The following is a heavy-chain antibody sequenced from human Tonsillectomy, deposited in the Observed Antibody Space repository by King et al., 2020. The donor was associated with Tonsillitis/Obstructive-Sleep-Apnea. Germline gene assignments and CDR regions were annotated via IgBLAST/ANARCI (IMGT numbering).Heavy chain of an antibody. CDR1: GFTVSSKY. V-gene: IGHV3-53*01. CDR3: HYSNYVGFDY. CDR2: IYSGGRT. D-gene: IGHD4-11*01. Sequence: VQLVESGGGLIPPGGSLRLSCAASGFTVSSKYMSWVRQAPGKGLGGGSVIYSGGRTYYADSVKGRFTISRDNSKNTLYLQINSLRAEDTAVYYCHYSNYVGFDYWGQGTLVTVSS. J-gene: IGHJ4*02.